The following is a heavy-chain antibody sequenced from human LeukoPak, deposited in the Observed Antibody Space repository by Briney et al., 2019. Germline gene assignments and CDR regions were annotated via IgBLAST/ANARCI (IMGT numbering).Heavy chain of an antibody. D-gene: IGHD2-2*01. V-gene: IGHV3-11*01. CDR2: ISDSGTTI. CDR3: ATRGVVVPAAGFDY. J-gene: IGHJ4*02. Sequence: GGSLRLSCAASEFTFSDYYMTWIRQAPGRGLEWVSSISDSGTTIYYAAPVKGRFTISRDNAKNSLYLQMNSLRADDTAVYYCATRGVVVPAAGFDYWGQGTLVTVSS. CDR1: EFTFSDYY.